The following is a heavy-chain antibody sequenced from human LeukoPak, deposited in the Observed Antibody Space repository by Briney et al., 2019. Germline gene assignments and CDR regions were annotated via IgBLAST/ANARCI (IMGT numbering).Heavy chain of an antibody. J-gene: IGHJ3*02. V-gene: IGHV3-49*04. Sequence: GGSLRLSCAASGFAFSNSWMSWARQAPGKGLEWVGFIRSKAYGGTTEYAASVKGRFTISRDDSKSIAQLQMNSLKTEDTAVYYCTRDGYDDAFDIWGQGTMVTVS. CDR1: GFAFSNSW. D-gene: IGHD5-12*01. CDR2: IRSKAYGGTT. CDR3: TRDGYDDAFDI.